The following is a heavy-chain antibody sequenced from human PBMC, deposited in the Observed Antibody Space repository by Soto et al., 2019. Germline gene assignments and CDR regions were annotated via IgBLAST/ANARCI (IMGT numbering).Heavy chain of an antibody. CDR3: VSGSFPNWFDP. Sequence: SGPTLVNPPQTLTLTCTFSGFSFSTSGVGVGWIRQPPGKALEWLALIYWNDDRRYSPSLKSRLTITKDTSKNQVFLTMTNMDPVDTATYYCVSGSFPNWFDPWGQGTLVTVSS. J-gene: IGHJ5*02. V-gene: IGHV2-5*01. CDR2: IYWNDDR. CDR1: GFSFSTSGVG. D-gene: IGHD3-10*01.